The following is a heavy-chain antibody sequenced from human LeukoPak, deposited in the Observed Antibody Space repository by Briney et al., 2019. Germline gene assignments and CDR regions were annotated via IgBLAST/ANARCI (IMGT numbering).Heavy chain of an antibody. CDR1: GFTFSSYW. J-gene: IGHJ3*02. V-gene: IGHV3-7*01. CDR3: ARVGYCSSTSCPNI. Sequence: GGSLRLSCAASGFTFSSYWMSWVRQAPGKGLEWVANIKQDGSEKYYVDSVKGRFTISRDNAKNSLYLQMNSLRAEDTAVNYCARVGYCSSTSCPNIWGQGTMVTVSS. CDR2: IKQDGSEK. D-gene: IGHD2-2*01.